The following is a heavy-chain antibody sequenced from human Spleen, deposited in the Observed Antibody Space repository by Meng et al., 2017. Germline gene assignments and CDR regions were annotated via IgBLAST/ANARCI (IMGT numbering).Heavy chain of an antibody. CDR1: GFNFHVYA. D-gene: IGHD2-21*02. CDR3: ARADHLYCGGACRRFDS. CDR2: ISWNSGSV. J-gene: IGHJ4*02. V-gene: IGHV3-9*01. Sequence: SLKISCAASGFNFHVYAMHWVRQAPGKGLEWVSGISWNSGSVDYADSVKGRFTISRDNAKNSLYLQMNSLRDEDTAVYYCARADHLYCGGACRRFDSWGQGTLVTVSS.